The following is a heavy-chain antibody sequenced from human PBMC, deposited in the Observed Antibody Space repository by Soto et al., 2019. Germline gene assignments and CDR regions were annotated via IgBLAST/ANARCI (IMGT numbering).Heavy chain of an antibody. V-gene: IGHV1-69*01. CDR2: IIPVFDTV. CDR1: GGLFSSYA. Sequence: QEQLVQSGAEVNKSGSSVTVSCKDTGGLFSSYAVSWVRQAPGQGLEWMGGIIPVFDTVYYAQKFQGRVTITADESTNTAYMELSSLRSEDTAMYYCARGGSGYVSLYEFWGQGTLVTVSS. CDR3: ARGGSGYVSLYEF. J-gene: IGHJ4*02. D-gene: IGHD3-22*01.